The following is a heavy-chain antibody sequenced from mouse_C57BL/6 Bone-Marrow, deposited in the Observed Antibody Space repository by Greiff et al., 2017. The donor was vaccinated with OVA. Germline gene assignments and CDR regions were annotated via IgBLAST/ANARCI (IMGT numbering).Heavy chain of an antibody. J-gene: IGHJ1*03. CDR1: GFNIKDYY. V-gene: IGHV14-2*01. D-gene: IGHD1-1*01. CDR3: ASHHYYGSIDWYFDV. CDR2: IDPEDGET. Sequence: EVKLQESGAELVKPGASVKLSCTASGFNIKDYYMHWVKQRTEQGLEWIGRIDPEDGETKYAPKFPGKATITADTSSNTAYLQLSSLTSEDTAVYYCASHHYYGSIDWYFDVWGTGTTVTVSS.